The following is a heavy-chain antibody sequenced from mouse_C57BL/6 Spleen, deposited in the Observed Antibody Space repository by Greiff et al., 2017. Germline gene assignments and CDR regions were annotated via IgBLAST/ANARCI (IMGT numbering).Heavy chain of an antibody. J-gene: IGHJ2*01. CDR3: ARGEDFDY. CDR1: GYTFTSYW. Sequence: VKLQESGAELVKPGASVKLSCKASGYTFTSYWMQWVKQRPGQGLEWIGEIDPSDSYTNYNQKFKGKATLTVDTSSSTAYMQLSSLTSEDSAVYYCARGEDFDYWGKGTTLTVAS. V-gene: IGHV1-50*01. CDR2: IDPSDSYT.